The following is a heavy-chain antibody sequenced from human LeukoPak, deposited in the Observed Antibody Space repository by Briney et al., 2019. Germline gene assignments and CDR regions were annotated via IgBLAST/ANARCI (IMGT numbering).Heavy chain of an antibody. J-gene: IGHJ4*02. Sequence: GGSLRLSCAASGFTFTSYSMSWVRQAPGKGLEWVSGTSDRGDYTYYADSVKGRFTISRDNSKNTLYLQMNSLRAEDTAAYYCARRRYNWNAIDYWGQGTLVTVSS. V-gene: IGHV3-23*01. CDR2: TSDRGDYT. CDR1: GFTFTSYS. D-gene: IGHD1-20*01. CDR3: ARRRYNWNAIDY.